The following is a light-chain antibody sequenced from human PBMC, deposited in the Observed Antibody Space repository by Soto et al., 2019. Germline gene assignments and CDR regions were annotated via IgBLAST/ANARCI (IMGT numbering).Light chain of an antibody. J-gene: IGLJ1*01. CDR1: SSDVGTYNL. Sequence: QSALTHPASVSGSPGQSITISCTGTSSDVGTYNLVSWYQQHPGNAPKLMIYEVSKRPSGVSNRFSGSKSGNTASLTISGLQAEDEADYYCCSYAGSRTYVFGTGTKVTVL. CDR2: EVS. CDR3: CSYAGSRTYV. V-gene: IGLV2-23*02.